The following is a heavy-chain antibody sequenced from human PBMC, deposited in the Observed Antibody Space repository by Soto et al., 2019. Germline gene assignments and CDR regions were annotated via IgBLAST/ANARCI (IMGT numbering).Heavy chain of an antibody. J-gene: IGHJ6*02. D-gene: IGHD6-13*01. Sequence: ASVKVSCKASGYTFTGYYMHWVRQAPGQELEWMGWINPNSGGTNYAQKFQGWVTMTRDTSTGTAYMELSRLRSADTAVYYCAKDGIAAAGNYGMDVWGQGTTVTVSS. CDR2: INPNSGGT. CDR1: GYTFTGYY. CDR3: AKDGIAAAGNYGMDV. V-gene: IGHV1-2*04.